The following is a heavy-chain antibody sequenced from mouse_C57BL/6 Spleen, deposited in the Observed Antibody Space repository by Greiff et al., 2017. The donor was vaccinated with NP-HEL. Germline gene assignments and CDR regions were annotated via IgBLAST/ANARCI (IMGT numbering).Heavy chain of an antibody. D-gene: IGHD2-2*01. V-gene: IGHV5-6*02. CDR2: ISSGGSYT. CDR1: GFTFSSYG. Sequence: DVKLVESGGDLVKPGGSLKLSCAASGFTFSSYGMSWVRQTPDKRLEWVATISSGGSYTYYPDSVKGRFTISRDNAKNTLYLQMSSLKSEDTAMYYCARLPDGYDVGFAYWGQGTLVTVSA. J-gene: IGHJ3*01. CDR3: ARLPDGYDVGFAY.